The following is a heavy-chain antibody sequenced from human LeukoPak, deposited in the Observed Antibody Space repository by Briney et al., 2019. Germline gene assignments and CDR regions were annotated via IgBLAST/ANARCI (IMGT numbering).Heavy chain of an antibody. CDR1: GFIYNDFSDFY. J-gene: IGHJ4*02. CDR3: ARGCRSSRSCPYDY. D-gene: IGHD6-6*01. CDR2: ISPAGSSI. Sequence: GGSLRLSCAASGFIYNDFSDFYMTWIRQTPGKGLEWVSDISPAGSSIYHADSVKGRFTISRDNAKNSVFLQMNNLRVEDTAVFYCARGCRSSRSCPYDYWGQGILVTVSS. V-gene: IGHV3-11*01.